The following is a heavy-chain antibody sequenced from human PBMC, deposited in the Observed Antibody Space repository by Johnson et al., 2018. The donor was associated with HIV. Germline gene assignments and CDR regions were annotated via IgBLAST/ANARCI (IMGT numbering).Heavy chain of an antibody. CDR2: IRYDGSNK. Sequence: QVQLVESGGGVVQPGGSLRLSCAASGFTFSSYGMHWVRQAPGKGLEWVAFIRYDGSNKYYADSVKGRFTISRDNSKNTLDLQMNSLRAEDTAVYYCAKGRIAVPDAFDIWGQGTMVTVSS. CDR3: AKGRIAVPDAFDI. CDR1: GFTFSSYG. D-gene: IGHD6-19*01. J-gene: IGHJ3*02. V-gene: IGHV3-30*02.